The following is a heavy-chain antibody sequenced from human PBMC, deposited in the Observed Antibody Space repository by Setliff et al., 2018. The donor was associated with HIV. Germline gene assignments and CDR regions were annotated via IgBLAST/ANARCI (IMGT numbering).Heavy chain of an antibody. CDR1: GGSISSSSYY. CDR2: IYYSGRT. V-gene: IGHV4-39*07. J-gene: IGHJ4*02. D-gene: IGHD5-12*01. Sequence: PSETLSLTCTVSGGSISSSSYYWGWIRQPPGKGLEWIGSIYYSGRTNYNTSLKSRVTISVDTSKNQFSLKLNSVTAADTAVYYCARTVRSAYGLDYFDFWGPGTPVTVSS. CDR3: ARTVRSAYGLDYFDF.